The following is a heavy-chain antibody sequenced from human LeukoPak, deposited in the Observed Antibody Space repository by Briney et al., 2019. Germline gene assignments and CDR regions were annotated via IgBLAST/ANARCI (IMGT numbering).Heavy chain of an antibody. D-gene: IGHD3-22*01. V-gene: IGHV1-24*01. CDR1: GYTLTELS. CDR2: FDPEDGET. CDR3: ARPTVDSSGYYSVY. J-gene: IGHJ4*02. Sequence: ASLKVSCKVSGYTLTELSMHCVRQAPGKGLQGMGGFDPEDGETIYAQKFQGRVTMTEDTSTDTAYMELSSLRSEDTAVYYCARPTVDSSGYYSVYWGQGNLVTVSS.